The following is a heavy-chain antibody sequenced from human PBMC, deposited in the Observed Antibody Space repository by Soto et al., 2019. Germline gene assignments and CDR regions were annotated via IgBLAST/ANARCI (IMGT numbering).Heavy chain of an antibody. CDR3: AKGAVAGTTYYYYGMDV. CDR2: ISYDGSNK. J-gene: IGHJ6*02. CDR1: GFTFSSYG. Sequence: GGSLRLSCAASGFTFSSYGMHWVRQAPGKGLEWVAVISYDGSNKYYADSVKGRFTISRDNSKNTLYLQMNSLRAEDTAVYYCAKGAVAGTTYYYYGMDVWGQGTTVTVSS. V-gene: IGHV3-30*18. D-gene: IGHD6-19*01.